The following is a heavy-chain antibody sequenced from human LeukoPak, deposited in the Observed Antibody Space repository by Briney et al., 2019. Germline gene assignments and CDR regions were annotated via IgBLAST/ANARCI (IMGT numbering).Heavy chain of an antibody. CDR1: AFTFSSYA. Sequence: GGSLTLSCAASAFTFSSYAMSWVRQAQGKGLGWVSAISGSGGSTYYAGSVKGRFTISRDNSKNTLYLQMNSLRAEDTAVYYCAKDQTGYSSSWYQVDYFDYWGQGTLVTVSS. J-gene: IGHJ4*02. CDR3: AKDQTGYSSSWYQVDYFDY. CDR2: ISGSGGST. V-gene: IGHV3-23*01. D-gene: IGHD6-13*01.